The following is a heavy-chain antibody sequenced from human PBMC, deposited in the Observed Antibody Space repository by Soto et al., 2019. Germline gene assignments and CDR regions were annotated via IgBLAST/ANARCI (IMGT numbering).Heavy chain of an antibody. CDR3: ARVGGYNWNQYYFDY. J-gene: IGHJ4*02. Sequence: SETLSLTCTVSGGSVSSRSYYWSWIRQPPGKGLEWIGYIYYSGSTNYNPSLKSRVTISVDTSKNQFSLKLSSVTAADTAVYYCARVGGYNWNQYYFDYWGQGTLVTVSS. D-gene: IGHD1-20*01. CDR2: IYYSGST. CDR1: GGSVSSRSYY. V-gene: IGHV4-61*01.